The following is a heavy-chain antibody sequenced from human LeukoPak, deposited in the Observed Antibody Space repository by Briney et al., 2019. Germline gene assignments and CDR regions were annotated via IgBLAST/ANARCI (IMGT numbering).Heavy chain of an antibody. V-gene: IGHV4-34*01. CDR1: GGSFSGYY. CDR3: ARGSRFYYYGMDV. CDR2: INHSRST. Sequence: SETLSLTCAVYGGSFSGYYWSWIRQPPGKGLEWIGEINHSRSTNYNPSLKSRVTISVDTSKNQFSLKLSSVTAADTAVYYCARGSRFYYYGMDVWGQGTTVTVSS. J-gene: IGHJ6*02. D-gene: IGHD3-16*01.